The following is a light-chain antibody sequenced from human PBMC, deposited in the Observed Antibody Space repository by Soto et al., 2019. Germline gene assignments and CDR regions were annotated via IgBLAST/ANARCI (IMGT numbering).Light chain of an antibody. CDR2: AAS. CDR1: QSVSSY. CDR3: QQRSHWPLT. V-gene: IGKV3-11*01. J-gene: IGKJ4*01. Sequence: EIVLTQSPATLSLSAGERATLSCRASQSVSSYLAWYHQKPGQAPRLLIYAASTRATGIPARFSGSGSGTAGTITISSLEPEDFEVYDCQQRSHWPLTFGGGTKVDIK.